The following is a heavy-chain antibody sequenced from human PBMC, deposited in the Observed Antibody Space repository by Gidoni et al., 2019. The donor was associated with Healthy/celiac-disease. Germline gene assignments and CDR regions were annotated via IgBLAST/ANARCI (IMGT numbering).Heavy chain of an antibody. CDR1: GFTFDDYA. CDR3: AKGLRVRDGYNYGDFGDY. D-gene: IGHD5-12*01. J-gene: IGHJ4*02. CDR2: ISWNSGSI. V-gene: IGHV3-9*01. Sequence: EVQLVESGGGLVQPGRSLRLSCAASGFTFDDYAMHWVRQAPGKGLEWVSGISWNSGSIGYADSVKGRFTISRDNAKNSLYLQMNSLRAEDTALYYCAKGLRVRDGYNYGDFGDYWGQGTLVTVSS.